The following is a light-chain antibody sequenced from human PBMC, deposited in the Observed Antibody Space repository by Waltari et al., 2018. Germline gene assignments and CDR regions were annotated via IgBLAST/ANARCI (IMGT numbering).Light chain of an antibody. V-gene: IGKV3-20*01. CDR2: HTS. CDR3: QKYDFLPAT. CDR1: QGVGKY. J-gene: IGKJ4*02. Sequence: EIVLTQSPGTLSLSPGERATLSCRASQGVGKYLAWYQQRPGQAPRLLLYHTSIRATGIPDRFSGSGYGTDFSLTISRLEPEDFAVYYCQKYDFLPATFGXGXXXEIK.